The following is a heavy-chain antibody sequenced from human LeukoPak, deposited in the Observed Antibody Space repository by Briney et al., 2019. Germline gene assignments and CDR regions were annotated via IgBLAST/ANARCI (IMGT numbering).Heavy chain of an antibody. D-gene: IGHD3-3*01. Sequence: ASVKVSCKASGYTFTSYGVSWVRQAPGQGLEWMGWINPDSGGTKYAQRFQGRVTMTRDTSISTAYLDVSRLKSDDTAVYYCSRDQGKLGYYDFWSPGDYWGQGALVTVSS. CDR3: SRDQGKLGYYDFWSPGDY. CDR1: GYTFTSYG. J-gene: IGHJ4*02. CDR2: INPDSGGT. V-gene: IGHV1-2*02.